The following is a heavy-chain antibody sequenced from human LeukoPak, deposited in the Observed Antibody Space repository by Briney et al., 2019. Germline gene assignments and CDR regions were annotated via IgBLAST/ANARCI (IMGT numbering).Heavy chain of an antibody. Sequence: PGGSLRLSCATSGFTFSTFHMHWVRQAPGKGLEWVANIKQDGSEKYYVDSVKGRFTISRDNAKNSLYLQMNSLRAEDTAVYYCAREWYDYGGNSGDAYGYWGQGTLVTVSS. CDR3: AREWYDYGGNSGDAYGY. D-gene: IGHD4-23*01. CDR1: GFTFSTFH. J-gene: IGHJ4*02. CDR2: IKQDGSEK. V-gene: IGHV3-7*01.